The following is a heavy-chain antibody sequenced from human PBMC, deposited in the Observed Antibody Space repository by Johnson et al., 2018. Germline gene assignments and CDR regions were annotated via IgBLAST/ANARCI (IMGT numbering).Heavy chain of an antibody. CDR2: ISSSSSYI. CDR3: ARDPRGSGFV. CDR1: GFTFSTYS. J-gene: IGHJ6*04. V-gene: IGHV3-21*01. D-gene: IGHD6-19*01. Sequence: VQLVESGGGLVKXGGSLRLXCAASGFTFSTYSMNWVRQAPGKGLEWVSSISSSSSYIYYADSVKGRFTISRDNAKNSLYLQMNSLRAEDTAVYYCARDPRGSGFVWGKGTTVTVSS.